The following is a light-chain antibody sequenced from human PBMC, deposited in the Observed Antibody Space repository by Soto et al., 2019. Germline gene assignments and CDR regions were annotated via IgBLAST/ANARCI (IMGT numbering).Light chain of an antibody. Sequence: VLTQSPATLSLSPGERATLSCRASQSVNSYLAWYQQKPGQAPSLLIYDVSKRVTGIPARFSGSGSGTDFTLTISSLEPEDFAIYYCQQRISWPLTFGGGTKVEIK. CDR3: QQRISWPLT. V-gene: IGKV3-11*01. CDR1: QSVNSY. J-gene: IGKJ4*01. CDR2: DVS.